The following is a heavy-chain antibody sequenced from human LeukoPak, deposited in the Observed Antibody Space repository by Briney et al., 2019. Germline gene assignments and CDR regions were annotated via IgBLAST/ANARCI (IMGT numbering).Heavy chain of an antibody. V-gene: IGHV1-69*05. D-gene: IGHD3-3*01. CDR1: GGTFSSYA. J-gene: IGHJ3*02. Sequence: ASVKVSCKASGGTFSSYAISWVRQAPGQGLEWMGGIIPIFGTANYAQKFQGRVTITTDESTSTAYMELSSLRSEDTAVYYCARARSGFWSGYHHRGNAFDIWGQGTMVTVSS. CDR2: IIPIFGTA. CDR3: ARARSGFWSGYHHRGNAFDI.